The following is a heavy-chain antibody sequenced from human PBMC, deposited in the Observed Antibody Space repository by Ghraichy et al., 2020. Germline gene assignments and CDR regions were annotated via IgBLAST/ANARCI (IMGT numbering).Heavy chain of an antibody. D-gene: IGHD3-22*01. CDR2: IPHDGGDK. J-gene: IGHJ5*02. V-gene: IGHV3-30*02. Sequence: GESLNISCEGSGFTLSNFHMHWVRQTPDKGLEWVALIPHDGGDKQYADSVKGRFTISRDNSKNTIYLEANSLRDEDTAVYYCATERGSSGRAGWFDPWGQGTPVTVSS. CDR3: ATERGSSGRAGWFDP. CDR1: GFTLSNFH.